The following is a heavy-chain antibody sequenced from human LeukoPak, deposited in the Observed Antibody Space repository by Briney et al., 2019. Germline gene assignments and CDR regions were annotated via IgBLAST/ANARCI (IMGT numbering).Heavy chain of an antibody. D-gene: IGHD3-10*01. V-gene: IGHV3-23*01. Sequence: GGSLRLSCAASGFTFSSYAMTWVRQAPGKGLEWGSPIRGSGGSAYYADSVKGRFTISRDNPKNTLYLQMKSLRAEDTALYYFAKTVLGSYSQQGGDLGGQGTPVT. CDR2: IRGSGGSA. CDR1: GFTFSSYA. CDR3: AKTVLGSYSQQGGDL. J-gene: IGHJ4*02.